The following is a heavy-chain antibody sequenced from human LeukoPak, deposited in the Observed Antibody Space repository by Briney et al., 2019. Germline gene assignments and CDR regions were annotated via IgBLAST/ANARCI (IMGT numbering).Heavy chain of an antibody. CDR1: GFTFSSYA. Sequence: PGGSPRLSCAASGFTFSSYAMSWVRQAPGKGLEWVSAISGSGGSTYYADSVKGRFTISRDNSKNTLYLQMNSLRAEDTAVYYCAKDLYSSGWYLNYFDYWGQGTLVTVSS. J-gene: IGHJ4*02. CDR3: AKDLYSSGWYLNYFDY. V-gene: IGHV3-23*01. D-gene: IGHD6-19*01. CDR2: ISGSGGST.